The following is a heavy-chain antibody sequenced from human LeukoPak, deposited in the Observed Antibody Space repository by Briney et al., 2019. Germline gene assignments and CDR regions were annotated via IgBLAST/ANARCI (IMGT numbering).Heavy chain of an antibody. Sequence: PGGSLRLSCAASGFTFSSYAMHWVRQAPGKGLEWVAVISYDGSNKYYADSVKGRFTISRDNSKNTLFLQMNSLRAEDTAVYYCARDRLSYYDNNGYSPGYWGQGALVTVSS. CDR3: ARDRLSYYDNNGYSPGY. D-gene: IGHD3-22*01. CDR1: GFTFSSYA. V-gene: IGHV3-30-3*01. CDR2: ISYDGSNK. J-gene: IGHJ4*02.